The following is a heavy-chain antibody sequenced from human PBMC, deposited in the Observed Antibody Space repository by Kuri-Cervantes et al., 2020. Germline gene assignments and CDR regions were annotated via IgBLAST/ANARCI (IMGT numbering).Heavy chain of an antibody. D-gene: IGHD3-3*01. Sequence: GESLKISCAASGFTFSSYAMSWVRQAPGKGLEWVSAISGSGGSTYYADSVKGRFTISRDNSKNTLYLQMNSLRAEDTAVYYCAKREYDFWSGYLPFLFDYWGQGTLVTVSS. CDR3: AKREYDFWSGYLPFLFDY. V-gene: IGHV3-23*01. CDR1: GFTFSSYA. CDR2: ISGSGGST. J-gene: IGHJ4*02.